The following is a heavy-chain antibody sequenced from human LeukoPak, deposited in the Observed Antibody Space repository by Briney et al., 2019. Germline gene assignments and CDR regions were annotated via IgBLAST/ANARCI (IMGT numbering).Heavy chain of an antibody. J-gene: IGHJ4*02. CDR3: ARATPIAVAGNFDY. CDR1: GGSISSGSYY. CDR2: IYTSGST. D-gene: IGHD6-19*01. V-gene: IGHV4-61*02. Sequence: SQTLSLTCTVSGGSISSGSYYWSWIRQPAGKGLEWIGRIYTSGSTNYNPSLKSRVTISVDTSKNQFSLKLSSATAADTAVYYCARATPIAVAGNFDYWGQGTLVTVSS.